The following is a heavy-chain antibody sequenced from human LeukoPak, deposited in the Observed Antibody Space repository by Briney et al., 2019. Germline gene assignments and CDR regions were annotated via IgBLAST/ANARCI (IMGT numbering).Heavy chain of an antibody. J-gene: IGHJ5*02. Sequence: SETLSLTCTVSGDSLNTYYWTWIRQTPGKEQEWIGFVASSGTSNYNPSLKSRVVISIDTSKNQFSLALTSVTPADTAVYYCARVVRGVVTSNWFDPWGQGTLVSVSS. CDR3: ARVVRGVVTSNWFDP. V-gene: IGHV4-59*01. CDR1: GDSLNTYY. D-gene: IGHD2-21*02. CDR2: VASSGTS.